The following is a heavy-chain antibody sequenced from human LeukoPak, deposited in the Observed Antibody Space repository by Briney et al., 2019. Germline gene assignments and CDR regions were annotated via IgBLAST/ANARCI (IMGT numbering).Heavy chain of an antibody. J-gene: IGHJ4*02. CDR1: GASLSSKNNY. CDR2: IYYSGSP. Sequence: SETLSLTCTVSGASLSSKNNYGAWVRQPPGEGLEWIWSIYYSGSPYYKSPIKSRVTISANTSKNQFSLKLTSVTAADTAVYYCARQVGGSARVIDFWGQGTLVTVSS. D-gene: IGHD1-26*01. V-gene: IGHV4-39*01. CDR3: ARQVGGSARVIDF.